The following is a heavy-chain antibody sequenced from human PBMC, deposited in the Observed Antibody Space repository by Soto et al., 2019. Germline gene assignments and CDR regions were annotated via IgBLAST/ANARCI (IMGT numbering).Heavy chain of an antibody. Sequence: GGSLRLSCAASGFTFSSDWMHWVRQTPGKGLVWVSHINSDGTTTTYADSVKGRFTISRDNAKNTLYLQMNSLRVEDTAVYYCVRDLSSTNWFDPWGQGTLVTVSS. J-gene: IGHJ5*02. CDR1: GFTFSSDW. D-gene: IGHD5-12*01. CDR2: INSDGTTT. CDR3: VRDLSSTNWFDP. V-gene: IGHV3-74*01.